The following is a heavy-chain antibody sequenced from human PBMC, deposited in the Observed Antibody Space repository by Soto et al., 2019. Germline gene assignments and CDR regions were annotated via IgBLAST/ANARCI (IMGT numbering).Heavy chain of an antibody. V-gene: IGHV3-23*01. J-gene: IGHJ3*01. CDR2: ILAGGST. Sequence: ESLRLSCAASGFICSSYDMSWVRQAPGKGLDWVSTILAGGSTYYADSVKGRFTISRDRSTNTVFLQMNSLTAGDTAVYYCAKATATGGGAFDFCGQGTMVTVSS. CDR3: AKATATGGGAFDF. CDR1: GFICSSYD. D-gene: IGHD2-8*02.